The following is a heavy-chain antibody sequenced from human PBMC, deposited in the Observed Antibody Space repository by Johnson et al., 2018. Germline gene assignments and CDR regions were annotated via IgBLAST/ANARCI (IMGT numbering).Heavy chain of an antibody. V-gene: IGHV3-15*01. CDR1: GFTFSSYG. J-gene: IGHJ6*03. CDR2: IKSKTDGGTT. Sequence: VQLVQSGGGVVQPGRSLRLSCAASGFTFSSYGMHWVRQAPGKGLEWVGRIKSKTDGGTTDYAAPVKGRFTISRDDSKNTLYLQMNSLKTEDTAVYYCTTQDSNSRYYYYYMDVWGKGTTVTVSS. CDR3: TTQDSNSRYYYYYMDV. D-gene: IGHD4-11*01.